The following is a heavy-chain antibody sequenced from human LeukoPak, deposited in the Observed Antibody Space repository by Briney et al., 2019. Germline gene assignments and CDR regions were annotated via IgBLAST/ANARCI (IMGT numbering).Heavy chain of an antibody. CDR3: AREALRFLESYGMDV. Sequence: PSETPSLTCVVYGGSFSGYYWSWIRQPPGKGLEWIGEINHSGSTNYNPSLKSRVTISVDTSKNQFSLKLSSVTAADTAVYFCAREALRFLESYGMDVWGQGTTVIVSS. V-gene: IGHV4-34*01. D-gene: IGHD3-3*01. CDR1: GGSFSGYY. J-gene: IGHJ6*02. CDR2: INHSGST.